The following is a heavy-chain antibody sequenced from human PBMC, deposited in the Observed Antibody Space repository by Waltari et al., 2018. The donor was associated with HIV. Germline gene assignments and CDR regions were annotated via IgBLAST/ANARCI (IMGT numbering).Heavy chain of an antibody. Sequence: QGQLVESGGGVVKPGGSLRLSCAASGFSFSISGMHWVRQAPGKGLEWVTFIRYYGNTKYYADSVKGRFTISRDNSKNTLYLQMSSLRAEDTAVYYCAKELRSGYSYYYYGMDVWGQGTTVTVSS. D-gene: IGHD2-15*01. J-gene: IGHJ6*02. CDR3: AKELRSGYSYYYYGMDV. V-gene: IGHV3-30*02. CDR1: GFSFSISG. CDR2: IRYYGNTK.